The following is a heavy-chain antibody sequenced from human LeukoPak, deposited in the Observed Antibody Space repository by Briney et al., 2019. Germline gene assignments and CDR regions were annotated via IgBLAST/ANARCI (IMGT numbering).Heavy chain of an antibody. CDR2: IDNDGNGI. Sequence: GSLLLSCAASGFMFSGYWMHWVRRGPEKGLELVSRIDNDGNGIIYADSVKGRFTTSRDNAKNTLYLQMSSLRVEDTAVYYCATGGGWEPSSGVVTHIDVWGKGTTVTVSS. D-gene: IGHD3-3*01. V-gene: IGHV3-74*01. CDR1: GFMFSGYW. CDR3: ATGGGWEPSSGVVTHIDV. J-gene: IGHJ6*03.